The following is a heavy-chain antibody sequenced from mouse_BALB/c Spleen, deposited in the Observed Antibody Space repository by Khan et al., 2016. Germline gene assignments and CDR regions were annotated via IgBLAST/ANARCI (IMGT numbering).Heavy chain of an antibody. CDR3: ARVGYYGYLAY. CDR1: GFDFSRYW. V-gene: IGHV4-1*02. D-gene: IGHD1-2*01. CDR2: INPDSSTI. Sequence: EVKLLESGGGLVQPGGSLKLSCAASGFDFSRYWMSWVRHAPGKGLEWIGEINPDSSTINYTPSLKDKFIISRDNAKNTLYLQMSKVRAADTALVYCARVGYYGYLAYWGQGTLVTVSA. J-gene: IGHJ3*01.